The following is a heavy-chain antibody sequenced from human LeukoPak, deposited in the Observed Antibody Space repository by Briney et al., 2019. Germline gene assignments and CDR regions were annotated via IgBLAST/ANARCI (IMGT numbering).Heavy chain of an antibody. V-gene: IGHV3-30*03. J-gene: IGHJ4*02. CDR1: GFTVSDNY. CDR2: ISYDGSNK. CDR3: AAYHPPDY. D-gene: IGHD2-2*01. Sequence: GGSLRLSCAASGFTVSDNYISWVRQAPGKGLEWVAVISYDGSNKYYADSVKGRFTISRDNSKNTLYLQMNSLRAEDTAVYYCAAYHPPDYWGQGTLVTVSS.